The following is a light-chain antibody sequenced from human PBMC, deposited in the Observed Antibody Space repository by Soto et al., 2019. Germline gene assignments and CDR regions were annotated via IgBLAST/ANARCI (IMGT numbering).Light chain of an antibody. Sequence: DIQVTQSPSTLSVFVGDRVTITCRASQNIGTWLAWYQQKPAQAPKLLIYDASRLDDGVPSRFSGSGSGTEFTLTINSLQPEDFATYYCQQSTKFLLTFGGGTRVDFK. CDR2: DAS. CDR1: QNIGTW. V-gene: IGKV1-5*01. J-gene: IGKJ4*01. CDR3: QQSTKFLLT.